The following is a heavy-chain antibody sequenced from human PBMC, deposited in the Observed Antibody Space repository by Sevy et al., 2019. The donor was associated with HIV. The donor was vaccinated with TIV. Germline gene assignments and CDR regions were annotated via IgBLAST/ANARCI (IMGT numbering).Heavy chain of an antibody. V-gene: IGHV3-11*01. CDR2: ITSSHGAK. Sequence: GGSLRLSCVTSGFSFSDYHMSWIRLAPGTGLEWISHITSSHGAKVYADSVRGRFDISRDNARKSVYLQMNRLQVEDTATYFCVGRRYRVGHSWSYFFDFWGQRTPVTVSS. CDR3: VGRRYRVGHSWSYFFDF. D-gene: IGHD5-18*01. CDR1: GFSFSDYH. J-gene: IGHJ4*02.